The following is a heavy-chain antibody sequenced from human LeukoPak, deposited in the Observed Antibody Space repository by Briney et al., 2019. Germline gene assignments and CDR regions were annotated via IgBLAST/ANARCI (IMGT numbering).Heavy chain of an antibody. D-gene: IGHD3-16*02. CDR1: GFTFSNYW. Sequence: GGSLRLSCAASGFTFSNYWMSWVHQAPGRGLEWVANVRQDGNEKYYVDSVKGRFTISRDNAKNSLYLQMNSLRAEDTAVYYCARDYVWGSDRYTDYWGQGTLVTVSS. CDR2: VRQDGNEK. J-gene: IGHJ4*02. V-gene: IGHV3-7*05. CDR3: ARDYVWGSDRYTDY.